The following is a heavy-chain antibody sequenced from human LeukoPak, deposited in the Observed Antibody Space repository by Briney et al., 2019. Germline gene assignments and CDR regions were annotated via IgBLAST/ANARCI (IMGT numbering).Heavy chain of an antibody. J-gene: IGHJ3*02. V-gene: IGHV3-21*01. CDR3: ARDLQPDDAFDI. CDR1: GFTFSSYS. CDR2: ISSSSSYI. Sequence: GSLRLSCAASGFTFSSYSMNWVRQAPGKGLECVSSISSSSSYIYYADSVKGRFTISRDNAKNSLYLQMNSLRAEDTAVYYCARDLQPDDAFDIWGQGTMVTVSS.